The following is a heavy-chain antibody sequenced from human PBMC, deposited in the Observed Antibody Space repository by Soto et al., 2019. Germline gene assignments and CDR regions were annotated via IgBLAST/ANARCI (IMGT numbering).Heavy chain of an antibody. CDR2: IIPIFGTA. Sequence: SVKVSCKASGGTFSSYAISWVRQAPGQGLEWMGGIIPIFGTANYAQKFQGRVTITADESTSTAYMELSSLRSEDTAVYYCARAYGSNPAFDFWGHRTLVPVSP. CDR3: ARAYGSNPAFDF. D-gene: IGHD4-17*01. V-gene: IGHV1-69*13. CDR1: GGTFSSYA. J-gene: IGHJ4*01.